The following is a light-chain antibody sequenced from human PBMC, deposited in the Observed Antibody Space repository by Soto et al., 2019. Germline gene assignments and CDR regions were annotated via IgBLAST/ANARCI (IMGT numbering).Light chain of an antibody. CDR2: GAS. J-gene: IGKJ1*01. CDR1: QSVSTNS. Sequence: IVLTQSPGTLSSSPGERATLSCRASQSVSTNSLAWYHQRPGQXPRLLIYGASRRATGIPDRFSGSGSGTDVTLTISRLEPEDLEVYYCQQYDNSVWTFGQGTKVDIK. CDR3: QQYDNSVWT. V-gene: IGKV3-20*01.